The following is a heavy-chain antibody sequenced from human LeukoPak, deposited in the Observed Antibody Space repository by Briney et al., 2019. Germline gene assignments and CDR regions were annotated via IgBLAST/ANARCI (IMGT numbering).Heavy chain of an antibody. V-gene: IGHV4-4*02. CDR2: IYHSGRT. CDR1: GGSIISGNW. D-gene: IGHD3-10*01. J-gene: IGHJ6*03. CDR3: ARHRGSRYGSGSYYRYYYMDV. Sequence: PSETLSLTCAVSGGSIISGNWWSWVRQPPGKGLEWIGEIYHSGRTNYNPSLKSRVTISLDKSKNQFSLKLSSVTAADTAVYYCARHRGSRYGSGSYYRYYYMDVWGKGTTVTISS.